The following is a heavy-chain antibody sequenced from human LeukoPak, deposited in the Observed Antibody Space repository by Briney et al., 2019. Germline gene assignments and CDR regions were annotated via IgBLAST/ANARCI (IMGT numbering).Heavy chain of an antibody. CDR1: GYTFTSYA. D-gene: IGHD2-2*01. V-gene: IGHV7-4-1*02. CDR2: INTNTGNP. CDR3: ARLNPDIVVVPAAMPENFWFDP. Sequence: GASVKVSCKASGYTFTSYAMNWVRQAPGQGLEWMGWINTNTGNPTYAQGFTGRFVFSLDTSVSTAYLQISSLKAEDTAVYYCARLNPDIVVVPAAMPENFWFDPWGQGTLVTVSS. J-gene: IGHJ5*02.